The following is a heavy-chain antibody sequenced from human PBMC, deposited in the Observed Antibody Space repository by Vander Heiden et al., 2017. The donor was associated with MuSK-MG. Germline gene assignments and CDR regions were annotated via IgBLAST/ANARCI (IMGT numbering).Heavy chain of an antibody. CDR2: INPNSGGT. Sequence: QVQLVQSGAEVQKPGASVKVSCKASGYTSTGYYLHWVLQAPGQGLEGMGWINPNSGGTNYAQKFQGRVTLTRDTSISTAYMELSRLRSDDTAVYYCARDIGDPHYYYYYMDVWGKGTTVTVSS. D-gene: IGHD3-16*01. V-gene: IGHV1-2*02. J-gene: IGHJ6*03. CDR1: GYTSTGYY. CDR3: ARDIGDPHYYYYYMDV.